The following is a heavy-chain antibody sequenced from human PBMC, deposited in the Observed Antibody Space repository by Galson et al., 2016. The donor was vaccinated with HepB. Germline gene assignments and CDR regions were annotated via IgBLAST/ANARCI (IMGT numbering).Heavy chain of an antibody. V-gene: IGHV3-7*01. CDR1: GFTFSNYW. J-gene: IGHJ4*02. D-gene: IGHD4-17*01. Sequence: SLRLSCAASGFTFSNYWMTWVRQAPGKGPEWMANIAHDGSEKYYADSVKGRFTISRDNSKNTLYLQMNSLRGEDTAVYYCAKGSDDNGDYPPGTYWGQGTLVTVSS. CDR2: IAHDGSEK. CDR3: AKGSDDNGDYPPGTY.